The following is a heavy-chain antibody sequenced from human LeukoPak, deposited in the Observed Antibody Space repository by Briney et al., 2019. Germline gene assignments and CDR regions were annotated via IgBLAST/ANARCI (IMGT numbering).Heavy chain of an antibody. CDR1: GYTFTRSY. V-gene: IGHV1-2*06. Sequence: GASVKVSCKASGYTFTRSYMHWVRQAPGQGLEWMGRINPNTGGTNYAQKFQGRVTMTRDTSISTAYMELSRVRSDDTAVYYCARDYPYSSGWYGVYWGQGTLVTVSS. D-gene: IGHD6-19*01. J-gene: IGHJ4*02. CDR3: ARDYPYSSGWYGVY. CDR2: INPNTGGT.